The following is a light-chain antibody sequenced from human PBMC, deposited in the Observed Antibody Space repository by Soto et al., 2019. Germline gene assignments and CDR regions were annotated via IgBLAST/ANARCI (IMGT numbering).Light chain of an antibody. CDR2: DNN. CDR3: CSYAGSTTLR. J-gene: IGLJ3*02. V-gene: IGLV1-51*01. Sequence: QSVLTQPPSVSAAPGQTVTISCSGSSSNIGNNYVSWYQQLPGTAPKLLIYDNNKRPSGVSDRFSGSKSGNTASLTISGLQTEDEGDYFCCSYAGSTTLRFGGGTKLTVL. CDR1: SSNIGNNY.